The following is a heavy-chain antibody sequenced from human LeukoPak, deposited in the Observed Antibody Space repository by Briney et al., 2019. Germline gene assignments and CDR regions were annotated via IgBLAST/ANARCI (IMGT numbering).Heavy chain of an antibody. J-gene: IGHJ4*02. D-gene: IGHD4-17*01. CDR3: ARHITNDYGDNFDY. V-gene: IGHV4-39*01. CDR2: IYYSGST. Sequence: SETLSLTCTVSGVSISSSSYYWGWISQPPGKGLEWIGSIYYSGSTYYNPSLKSRVTISVDTSKNQFSLKLSSVTAADTAVYYCARHITNDYGDNFDYWGQGTLVTVSS. CDR1: GVSISSSSYY.